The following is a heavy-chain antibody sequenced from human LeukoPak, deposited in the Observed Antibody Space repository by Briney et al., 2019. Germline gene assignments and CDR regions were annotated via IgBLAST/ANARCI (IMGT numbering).Heavy chain of an antibody. CDR2: IKPDGSAK. D-gene: IGHD3-3*01. J-gene: IGHJ4*02. V-gene: IGHV3-7*01. CDR1: GFSFNNYG. CDR3: ATRILG. Sequence: PGGSLRLSCAASGFSFNNYGMHWVRQAPGKGLEWVASIKPDGSAKYYVDSVKGRFTISRDNTKNSLYLQMNSLRAEDTAVYYCATRILGWGQGTLVTVSS.